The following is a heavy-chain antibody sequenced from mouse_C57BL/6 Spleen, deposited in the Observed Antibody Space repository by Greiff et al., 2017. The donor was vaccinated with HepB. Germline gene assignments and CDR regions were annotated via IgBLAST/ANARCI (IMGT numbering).Heavy chain of an antibody. D-gene: IGHD2-3*01. CDR3: ARSRNYDGYPYFDY. Sequence: QVQLQQPGAELVKPGASVKLSCKASGYTFTSYWMQWVKQRPGQGLEWIGEIDPADSSTNYNQKFKGKATLTVDTSSSTAYMQLSSLTSEDSAVYYCARSRNYDGYPYFDYWGQGTTLTVSS. J-gene: IGHJ2*01. V-gene: IGHV1-50*01. CDR1: GYTFTSYW. CDR2: IDPADSST.